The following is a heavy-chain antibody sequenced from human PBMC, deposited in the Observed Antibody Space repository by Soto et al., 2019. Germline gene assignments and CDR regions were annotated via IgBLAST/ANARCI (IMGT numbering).Heavy chain of an antibody. J-gene: IGHJ6*02. V-gene: IGHV3-15*01. CDR3: TTAPQGGITVILVATYYYYGMDV. CDR2: IKSETDGGTT. D-gene: IGHD3-22*01. CDR1: GFTFSNAW. Sequence: PGGSLRLSCAASGFTFSNAWMNWVRQAPGKGLEWVGRIKSETDGGTTDYAAPVKGRFTISRDDSKNTLYLQMNSLKTEDTAVYYCTTAPQGGITVILVATYYYYGMDVWGQGTTVTVS.